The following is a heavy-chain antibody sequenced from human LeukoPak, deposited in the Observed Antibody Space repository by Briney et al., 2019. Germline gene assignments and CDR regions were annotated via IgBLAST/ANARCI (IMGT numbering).Heavy chain of an antibody. D-gene: IGHD6-19*01. V-gene: IGHV4-31*03. CDR3: ARDIAVAGTGMYYYGMDV. Sequence: SETLSLTCTVSGGSIYSGGYYWSWIRQHPGKGLEWIGSSYYDGTTAYNPSLKSRVSISVDTSKNQFSLRLTSVTAADTAVYYCARDIAVAGTGMYYYGMDVWGQGTTVTVSS. J-gene: IGHJ6*02. CDR1: GGSIYSGGYY. CDR2: SYYDGTT.